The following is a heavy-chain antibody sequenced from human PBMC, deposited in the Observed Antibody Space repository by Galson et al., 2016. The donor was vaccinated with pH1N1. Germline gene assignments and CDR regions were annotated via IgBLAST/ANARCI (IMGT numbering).Heavy chain of an antibody. CDR2: ISWNSGSI. V-gene: IGHV3-9*01. J-gene: IGHJ1*01. CDR3: AKLDGYNWGYFQH. Sequence: MHWVRQAPGKGLEWVSGISWNSGSIGYADSVKGRFTISRDNAKNSLYLQMNSLRAEDTALYYCAKLDGYNWGYFQHWGQGTLVTVSS. D-gene: IGHD5-24*01.